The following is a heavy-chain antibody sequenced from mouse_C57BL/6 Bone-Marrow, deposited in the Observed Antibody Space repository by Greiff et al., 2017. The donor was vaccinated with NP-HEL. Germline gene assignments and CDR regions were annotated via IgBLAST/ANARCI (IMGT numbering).Heavy chain of an antibody. CDR2: IYPRSGNT. D-gene: IGHD2-3*01. CDR3: ARYDGLAY. Sequence: QVQLKESGAELARPGASVKLSCKASGYTFTSYGISWVKQRTGQGLEWIGEIYPRSGNTYYNEKFKGKATLTADKSSSTAYMELRSLTSEDSAVYFCARYDGLAYWGQGTLVTVSA. V-gene: IGHV1-81*01. J-gene: IGHJ3*01. CDR1: GYTFTSYG.